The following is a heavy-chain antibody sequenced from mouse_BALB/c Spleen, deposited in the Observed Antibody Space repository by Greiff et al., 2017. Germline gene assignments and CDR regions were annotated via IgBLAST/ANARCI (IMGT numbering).Heavy chain of an antibody. Sequence: EVQLVESGGGLVKPGGSLKLSCAASGFTFSSYAMSWVRQTPEKRLEWIASISSGGSTYYSDSVKGRFTISRDHARNILYLQMSSQRSEETAMYYCARERYYGSGRYFDVWGAGTTVTVSS. CDR2: ISSGGST. CDR1: GFTFSSYA. CDR3: ARERYYGSGRYFDV. V-gene: IGHV5-6-5*01. J-gene: IGHJ1*01. D-gene: IGHD1-1*01.